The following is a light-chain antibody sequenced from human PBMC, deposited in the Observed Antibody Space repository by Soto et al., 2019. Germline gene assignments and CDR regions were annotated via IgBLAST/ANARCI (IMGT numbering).Light chain of an antibody. CDR3: PQYDNLPGT. Sequence: DIQMTQSPSSLSASVGDRVTITCQASQDISNYLNWYQQKPGKAPKLLIYDASNFETGVPSRFSGSGSGTNFTFTISSLQPQDIATYYSPQYDNLPGTFGQGTKVEIK. CDR2: DAS. J-gene: IGKJ1*01. V-gene: IGKV1-33*01. CDR1: QDISNY.